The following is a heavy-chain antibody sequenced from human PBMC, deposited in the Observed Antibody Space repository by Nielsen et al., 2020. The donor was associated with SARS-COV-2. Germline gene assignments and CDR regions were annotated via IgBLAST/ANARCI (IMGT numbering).Heavy chain of an antibody. CDR2: ISYDGSNK. V-gene: IGHV3-30*18. CDR3: AKSPGLWSSVYYRPDYYNGMDV. D-gene: IGHD3-22*01. Sequence: VRQAPGKGLEWVAVISYDGSNKYYADSLKGRFTVSRDNSKNTLYLQMNSLRAEDTAVFYCAKSPGLWSSVYYRPDYYNGMDVWGQGTTVTVSS. J-gene: IGHJ6*02.